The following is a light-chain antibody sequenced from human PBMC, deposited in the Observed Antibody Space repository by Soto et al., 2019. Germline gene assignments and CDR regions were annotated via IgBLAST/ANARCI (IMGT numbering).Light chain of an antibody. CDR3: QQYYSYAWT. CDR1: QGISSY. J-gene: IGKJ1*01. Sequence: AIRMTQSPSSLSASTGDRVTITCRASQGISSYLAWYQQKPGKAPKLLIYAASTLQSGVPSRFSGSGSGTVFTLTIICLQSEDFATYYCQQYYSYAWTFGQGTKVDIK. CDR2: AAS. V-gene: IGKV1-8*01.